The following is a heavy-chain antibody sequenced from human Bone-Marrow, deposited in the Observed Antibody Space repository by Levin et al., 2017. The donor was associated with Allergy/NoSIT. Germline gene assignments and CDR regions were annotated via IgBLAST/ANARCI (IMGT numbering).Heavy chain of an antibody. Sequence: GGSLRLSCATSGFTFSDHYMSWIRQAPGKGLEWVSYISSSGTNIYYADSVKGRFTISRDNAKKSLYLQMNSLRAEDTAVYYCARDHDIVVVPAAVRFRYSYYGMDVWGQGTTVTVSS. CDR1: GFTFSDHY. V-gene: IGHV3-11*01. D-gene: IGHD2-2*01. J-gene: IGHJ6*02. CDR2: ISSSGTNI. CDR3: ARDHDIVVVPAAVRFRYSYYGMDV.